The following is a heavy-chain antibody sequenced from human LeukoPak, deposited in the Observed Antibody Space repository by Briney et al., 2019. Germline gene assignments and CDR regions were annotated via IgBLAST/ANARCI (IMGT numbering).Heavy chain of an antibody. Sequence: GGSLRLSCAASGFTLSSYGMHWVRQAPGKGLEWVAVISYDGSNKYYADSVKGRFTISRDNSKNTLYLQMNSLRVEDTAVYYCARKEVAYYDNVWGQGTLVTVSS. V-gene: IGHV3-30*03. J-gene: IGHJ4*02. CDR3: ARKEVAYYDNV. CDR2: ISYDGSNK. CDR1: GFTLSSYG. D-gene: IGHD3-22*01.